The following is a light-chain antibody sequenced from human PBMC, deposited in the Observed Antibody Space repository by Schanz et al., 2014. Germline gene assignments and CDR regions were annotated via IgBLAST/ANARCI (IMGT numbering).Light chain of an antibody. CDR2: GAS. CDR1: QYVRSNF. J-gene: IGKJ1*01. V-gene: IGKV3-20*01. Sequence: EILLTQSPGTLALSPGESATLSCRASQYVRSNFLAWYQQKSGQAPRLLIYGASYRATGIPDRFSGSGSGTDFTLTISRLEPEDFATYYCQQYNSFPWTFGQGARVEIK. CDR3: QQYNSFPWT.